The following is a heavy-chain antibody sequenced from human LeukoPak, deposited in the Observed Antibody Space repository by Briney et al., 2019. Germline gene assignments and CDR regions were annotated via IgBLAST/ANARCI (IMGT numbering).Heavy chain of an antibody. CDR3: ARVPVIAARPRGFGYFDY. J-gene: IGHJ4*02. D-gene: IGHD6-6*01. CDR1: GYTFTGYY. V-gene: IGHV1-2*02. Sequence: GASVKVSCKASGYTFTGYYMHWVRQAPGQGLEWMGWINPNSGGTNYAQKFQGRVTMTRDTSISTAYMELSRLRSDDTAVYYCARVPVIAARPRGFGYFDYWGQGTLVTVSS. CDR2: INPNSGGT.